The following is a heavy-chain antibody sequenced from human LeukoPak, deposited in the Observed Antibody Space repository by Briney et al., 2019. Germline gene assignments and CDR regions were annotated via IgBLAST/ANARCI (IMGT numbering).Heavy chain of an antibody. D-gene: IGHD3-9*01. CDR1: GGYISSYS. Sequence: PSETLSLTCTASGGYISSYSWSWIRQPPGKGLEWIAYIYYSGNTNYNPSLKSRVTISVDTSKNQFSLDLSSVTAADTAVYYCARVRRYYDILTGYHIPNWIDPWGQGTLVTVSS. V-gene: IGHV4-59*01. CDR3: ARVRRYYDILTGYHIPNWIDP. J-gene: IGHJ5*02. CDR2: IYYSGNT.